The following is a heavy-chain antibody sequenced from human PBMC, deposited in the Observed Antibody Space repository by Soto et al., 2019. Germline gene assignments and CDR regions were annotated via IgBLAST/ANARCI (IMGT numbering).Heavy chain of an antibody. CDR2: VHYSGRA. CDR3: ARPLNSGIGVSYFFQY. D-gene: IGHD7-27*01. J-gene: IGHJ4*02. CDR1: GVSITSCSYY. Sequence: QVQLQESGPGLVKPSQTLSLSCNVSGVSITSCSYYWTWIRQLPGKGLEWIGYVHYSGRAYYNPYLKSRVPISLDASKKEVALRLTSVTPADTALYYCARPLNSGIGVSYFFQYWGQGTLVTVAS. V-gene: IGHV4-31*03.